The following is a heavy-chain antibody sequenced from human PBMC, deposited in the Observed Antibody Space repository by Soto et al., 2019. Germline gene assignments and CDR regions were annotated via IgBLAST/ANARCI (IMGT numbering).Heavy chain of an antibody. Sequence: QVQLQQWGAGLLKPSETLSLTCAVYGGSFSGYYWSWIRQPPGKGLEWIGEINHSGSTNYNPSLKSRVTISVDTSKIQFSLKLSSVTAADTAVYYCARGRITGTTSVRFDPWGQGTLVTVSS. CDR2: INHSGST. CDR3: ARGRITGTTSVRFDP. J-gene: IGHJ5*02. V-gene: IGHV4-34*01. D-gene: IGHD1-7*01. CDR1: GGSFSGYY.